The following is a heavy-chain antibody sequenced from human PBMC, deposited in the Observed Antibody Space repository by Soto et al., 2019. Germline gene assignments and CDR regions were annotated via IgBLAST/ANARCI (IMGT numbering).Heavy chain of an antibody. Sequence: PGGSLRLSCAASGFTFSSYSMNWVRQAPGKGLEWVSHISRSSSTIYYADSVKGRFIISRDNAKNSLYLQMSSLRDEDTAVYYCARENTYYSDSSGYYFQPWGQGTLVTVSS. V-gene: IGHV3-48*02. CDR1: GFTFSSYS. D-gene: IGHD3-22*01. CDR3: ARENTYYSDSSGYYFQP. J-gene: IGHJ5*02. CDR2: ISRSSSTI.